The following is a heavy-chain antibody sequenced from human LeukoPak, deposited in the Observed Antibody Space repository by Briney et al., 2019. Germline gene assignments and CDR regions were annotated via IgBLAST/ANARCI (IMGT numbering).Heavy chain of an antibody. Sequence: PGGSLRLSCAASGFIFSSYGMHWVRQAPGKGLEWVALIWHDGSNKFYADSVKGRFTISRDNPKNSLYLQMNSLRAEDTAVYYCATPLDYFDGSGYHRGGDWGQGTLVTVSS. CDR1: GFIFSSYG. V-gene: IGHV3-33*03. CDR3: ATPLDYFDGSGYHRGGD. CDR2: IWHDGSNK. D-gene: IGHD3-22*01. J-gene: IGHJ4*02.